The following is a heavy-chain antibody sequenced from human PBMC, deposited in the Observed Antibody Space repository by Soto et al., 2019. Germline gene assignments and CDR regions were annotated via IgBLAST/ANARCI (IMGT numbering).Heavy chain of an antibody. V-gene: IGHV4-30-4*01. D-gene: IGHD5-18*01. J-gene: IGHJ6*02. Sequence: QVQLQESGPGLVKPSQTLSLTCTVSGGSIGSGDYYWSWIRQPPGKGLEWIGYIYYSGSTYYNPSLKCRVTISVDTSKNQFSLKLSSVTAADTAVYYCARDVPLQLGMDVWGQGTTVTVSS. CDR2: IYYSGST. CDR3: ARDVPLQLGMDV. CDR1: GGSIGSGDYY.